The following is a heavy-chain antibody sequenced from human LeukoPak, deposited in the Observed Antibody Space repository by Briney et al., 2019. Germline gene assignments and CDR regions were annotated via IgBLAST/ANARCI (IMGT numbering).Heavy chain of an antibody. CDR1: GGSISSSSYY. J-gene: IGHJ5*02. V-gene: IGHV4-39*01. CDR2: IYYSGST. CDR3: ARRDSSGWNWFDP. Sequence: PSETPSLTCTVSGGSISSSSYYWGWIRQPPGKGLEWIGSIYYSGSTYYNPSLKSRVTISVDTSKNQFSLKLSSVTAADTAVHYCARRDSSGWNWFDPWGQGTLVTVSS. D-gene: IGHD6-19*01.